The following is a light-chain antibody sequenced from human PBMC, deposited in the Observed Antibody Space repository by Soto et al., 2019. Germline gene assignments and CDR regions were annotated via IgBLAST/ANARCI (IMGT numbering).Light chain of an antibody. CDR3: QQYYSSPTWT. J-gene: IGKJ1*01. Sequence: DIVMTQSPDSLAVSLGERATINCKSSQSIFYSSNNKNYLAWYQQRPGQPPRLLIYWASTRESGVPDRFSGSGSGTDFARTISSLQAEDVAVYYCQQYYSSPTWTFGQGTKVEIK. V-gene: IGKV4-1*01. CDR2: WAS. CDR1: QSIFYSSNNKNY.